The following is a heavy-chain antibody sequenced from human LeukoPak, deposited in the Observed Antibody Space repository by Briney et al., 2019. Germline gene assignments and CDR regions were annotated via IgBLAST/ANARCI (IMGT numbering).Heavy chain of an antibody. CDR1: GFTVSGTH. J-gene: IGHJ5*02. Sequence: PGGSLRLSCAVSGFTVSGTHMSCVRQAPGKGLEWVSAMYTGGTTYYADSVKGRFTISRDNSRNTLFLHMSSLRADDTAVYYCAKDEATSGGGLASWGQGALVTVSS. CDR3: AKDEATSGGGLAS. CDR2: MYTGGTT. D-gene: IGHD3-16*01. V-gene: IGHV3-53*01.